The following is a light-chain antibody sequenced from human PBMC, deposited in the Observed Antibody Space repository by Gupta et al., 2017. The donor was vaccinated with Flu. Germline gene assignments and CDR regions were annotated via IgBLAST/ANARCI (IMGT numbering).Light chain of an antibody. Sequence: QSVLTQPPSVSCAPGQRVTISCTGSSSNIGAGYDVHWYQQRPGTAPKLLIYGNSNRPSGVPDRFSGSKSGTSASLAITGLQAEDEADYYCQSYDSSLSGVVFGGGTKLTVL. CDR3: QSYDSSLSGVV. CDR1: SSNIGAGYD. J-gene: IGLJ2*01. V-gene: IGLV1-40*01. CDR2: GNS.